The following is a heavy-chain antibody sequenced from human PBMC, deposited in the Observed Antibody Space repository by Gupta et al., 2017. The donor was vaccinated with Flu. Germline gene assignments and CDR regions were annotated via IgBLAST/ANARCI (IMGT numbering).Heavy chain of an antibody. CDR2: IYYSGNT. V-gene: IGHV4-59*08. J-gene: IGHJ3*01. CDR3: ARHSGGENMLIEAIDRDAFDV. Sequence: QVQLQESGPGLVKPSETLSLTCTVSGDSISSYYWSWIRQSPGKGLEWIGHIYYSGNTNYNPSLKSRGTMSIDTSRNQFSLNLRSVTAAEKEVYYCARHSGGENMLIEAIDRDAFDVWGQGTMIPVS. CDR1: GDSISSYY. D-gene: IGHD3-10*02.